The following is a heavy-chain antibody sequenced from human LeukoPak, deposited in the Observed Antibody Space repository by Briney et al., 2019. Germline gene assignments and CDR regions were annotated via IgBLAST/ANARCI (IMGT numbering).Heavy chain of an antibody. CDR1: GGFISSGSYY. Sequence: SQTLSLTCSVSGGFISSGSYYWCWIRPHPGKGLEWIGSIDNSGGTFYNPSLERRATMSVVSTPNQYSLKLASVTAADTAVFYCARRCPSSGWYGYFDHWGQGILVSVST. D-gene: IGHD6-19*01. CDR3: ARRCPSSGWYGYFDH. V-gene: IGHV4-31*03. J-gene: IGHJ4*02. CDR2: IDNSGGT.